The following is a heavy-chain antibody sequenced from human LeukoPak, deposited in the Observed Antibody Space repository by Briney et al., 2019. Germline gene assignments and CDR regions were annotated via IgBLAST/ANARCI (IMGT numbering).Heavy chain of an antibody. Sequence: PGGSLRLSCAASGFTFDDYAMHWVRQAPGKGLEWVSGISWDSGSIYYADSVKGRFTISRDNAKNSLYLQMNSLRAEDTALYYCAKDQYYYGSGSYPFDYWGQGTLVTVSS. CDR1: GFTFDDYA. D-gene: IGHD3-10*01. J-gene: IGHJ4*02. CDR3: AKDQYYYGSGSYPFDY. CDR2: ISWDSGSI. V-gene: IGHV3-9*01.